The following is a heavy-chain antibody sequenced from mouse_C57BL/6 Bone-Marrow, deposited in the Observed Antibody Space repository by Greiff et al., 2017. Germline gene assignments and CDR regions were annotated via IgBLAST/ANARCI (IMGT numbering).Heavy chain of an antibody. V-gene: IGHV1-50*01. D-gene: IGHD2-5*01. CDR1: GYTFTSYW. CDR2: IDPSDSST. J-gene: IGHJ3*01. CDR3: ARTVYSNACFAY. Sequence: VQLQQSGAELVKPGASVKLSCKASGYTFTSYWMQWVNQRPGQGLEWIGEIDPSDSSTNYYQKFKGKATLTVDTSSNTAYVQLSGLTTEDSAVYYCARTVYSNACFAYWGQGTRDTVCA.